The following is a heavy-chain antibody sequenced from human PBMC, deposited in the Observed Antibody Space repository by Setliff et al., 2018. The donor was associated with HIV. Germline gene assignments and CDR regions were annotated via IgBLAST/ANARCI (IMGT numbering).Heavy chain of an antibody. Sequence: GGSLRLSCAASGFTFSSYSMNWVRQAPGKGLEWVSYISSSSSTIYYADSVKGRFTISRDNAKNSLYLQMNSLRAEDTAVYYCARDRGGITMIAYHYWGQGTLVTVSS. CDR1: GFTFSSYS. V-gene: IGHV3-48*04. CDR3: ARDRGGITMIAYHY. D-gene: IGHD3-22*01. CDR2: ISSSSSTI. J-gene: IGHJ4*02.